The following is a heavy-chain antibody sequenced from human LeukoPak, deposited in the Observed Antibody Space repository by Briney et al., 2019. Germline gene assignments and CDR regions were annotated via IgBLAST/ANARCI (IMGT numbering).Heavy chain of an antibody. CDR2: ISYDGSNK. V-gene: IGHV3-30*03. CDR3: ARSTGWYPDY. CDR1: GFTFSSYG. J-gene: IGHJ4*02. Sequence: GRSLRLSCAASGFTFSSYGMHWVRQAPGKGLEWVAVISYDGSNKYYADSVKGRFTISRDNSKNTLYLQMNSLRAEDTAVYYCARSTGWYPDYWGRGTLVTVSS. D-gene: IGHD6-19*01.